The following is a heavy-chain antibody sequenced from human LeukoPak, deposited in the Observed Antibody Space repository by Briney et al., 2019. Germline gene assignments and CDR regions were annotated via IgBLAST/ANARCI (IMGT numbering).Heavy chain of an antibody. CDR1: GFTFNDNV. CDR2: ITGKSSGT. Sequence: PGGSLRLSCSASGFTFNDNVMSCVPQAPGKGLECVSSITGKSSGTFSADSVKGRFTISRDNSKNTLFLQMDSLRADDTAMYYCAKSRDPLQLWLPDYDVWGQGTMVTVSS. V-gene: IGHV3-23*05. CDR3: AKSRDPLQLWLPDYDV. D-gene: IGHD5-18*01. J-gene: IGHJ3*01.